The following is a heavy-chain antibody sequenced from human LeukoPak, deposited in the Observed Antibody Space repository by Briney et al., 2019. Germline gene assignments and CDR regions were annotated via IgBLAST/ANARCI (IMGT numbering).Heavy chain of an antibody. Sequence: TXSGGSISSXXXXWGWXXQPPXXXXXXXGTVYYTGRTYNNPSLKSRITISVDTSNNQFSLKVASVTAADTAVYYCASTHAGRYYTTFDSWGQGTLVAVSS. J-gene: IGHJ4*02. V-gene: IGHV4-39*01. D-gene: IGHD1-26*01. CDR1: GGSISSXXXX. CDR2: VYYTGRT. CDR3: ASTHAGRYYTTFDS.